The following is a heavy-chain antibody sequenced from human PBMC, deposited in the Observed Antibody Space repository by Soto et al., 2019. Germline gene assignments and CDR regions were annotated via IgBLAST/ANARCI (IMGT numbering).Heavy chain of an antibody. J-gene: IGHJ6*02. V-gene: IGHV3-30*03. Sequence: QVQLVESGGGVVQPGRALRLSCAASGFSFNTSGMHWVRQAPGKGLEWVAVIAFDGSQEFYGHSVRGRFTISRDNSKNTLFLPMKSLPPEDTAVYYCATKVRVTNYLYYGMDVWGQGTTVTVSS. CDR1: GFSFNTSG. CDR3: ATKVRVTNYLYYGMDV. D-gene: IGHD2-21*02. CDR2: IAFDGSQE.